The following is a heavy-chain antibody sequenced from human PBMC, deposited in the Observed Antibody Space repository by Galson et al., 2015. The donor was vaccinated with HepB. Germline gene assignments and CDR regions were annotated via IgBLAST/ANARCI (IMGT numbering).Heavy chain of an antibody. CDR2: TYYRSKWYN. CDR3: ARSKGYGLGAFDI. Sequence: CAISGDSVSSNSAAWNWIRQSPSRGLEWLGRTYYRSKWYNDYAVSVKSRITIKPDTSKNQFSLQLNSMTPEDTAVYYCARSKGYGLGAFDIWGQGTMVTVSS. V-gene: IGHV6-1*01. CDR1: GDSVSSNSAA. D-gene: IGHD1-1*01. J-gene: IGHJ3*02.